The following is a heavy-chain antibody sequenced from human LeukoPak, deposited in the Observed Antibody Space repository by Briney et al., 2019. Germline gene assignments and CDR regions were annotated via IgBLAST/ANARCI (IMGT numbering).Heavy chain of an antibody. Sequence: GGSLRLSCAASGFTFSSYGMHWVRQAPGKGLEWVAFIRYDGSNKYYGDSVKGRFTISRDNSKNTLYLQMNSPRVEDTAVYYCAKDYYDSSGVDYWGQGTLVTVSS. V-gene: IGHV3-30*02. CDR1: GFTFSSYG. D-gene: IGHD3-22*01. CDR2: IRYDGSNK. CDR3: AKDYYDSSGVDY. J-gene: IGHJ4*02.